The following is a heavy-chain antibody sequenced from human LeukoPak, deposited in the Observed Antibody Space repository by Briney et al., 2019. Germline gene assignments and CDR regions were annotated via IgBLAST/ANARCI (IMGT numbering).Heavy chain of an antibody. D-gene: IGHD5-12*01. J-gene: IGHJ4*02. CDR1: GYTFTGYY. V-gene: IGHV1-2*02. CDR3: ARDKYTGYETFDY. Sequence: SVKVSCKASGYTFTGYYIHWVRQAPGQGLEWMGWINPNNGGTNYAQKFQGRVTMTRDTSISTAYMELNRLTSDDTAVYYCARDKYTGYETFDYWGQGAPVTVSS. CDR2: INPNNGGT.